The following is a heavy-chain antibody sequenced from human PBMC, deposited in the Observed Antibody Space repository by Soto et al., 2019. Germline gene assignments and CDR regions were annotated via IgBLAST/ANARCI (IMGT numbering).Heavy chain of an antibody. V-gene: IGHV1-69*01. J-gene: IGHJ4*02. CDR2: IIPIVGTA. Sequence: QVQLVQSGAEVKKPGSSVKVSCKASGGTFSSYSINWVRQAPGQGLEWMGEIIPIVGTANYAQKFQGRVTITADESTSTAYMELSSLRSEDTAVYYCARDGGRHSGGIDYWGQGTRVTVSS. CDR3: ARDGGRHSGGIDY. CDR1: GGTFSSYS. D-gene: IGHD1-26*01.